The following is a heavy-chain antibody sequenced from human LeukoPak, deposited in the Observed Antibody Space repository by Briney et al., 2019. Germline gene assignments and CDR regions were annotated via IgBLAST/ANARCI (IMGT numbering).Heavy chain of an antibody. D-gene: IGHD6-6*01. CDR2: IYYSGST. CDR1: GGSISSSSYY. CDR3: ARDFSYYDYYMTS. Sequence: NPSETLSLTCTVSGGSISSSSYYWGWIRQPPGKGLEWIGSIYYSGSTYYNPSLKSRVTISVDTSKNQFSLKLSSVTAADTAVYYCARDFSYYDYYMTSGQRDHGHRLL. J-gene: IGHJ6*03. V-gene: IGHV4-39*07.